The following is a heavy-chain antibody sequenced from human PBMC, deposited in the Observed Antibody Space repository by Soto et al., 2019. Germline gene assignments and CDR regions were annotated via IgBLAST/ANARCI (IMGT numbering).Heavy chain of an antibody. V-gene: IGHV4-30-2*01. CDR1: GGSISRGGYS. Sequence: PSETLSLTCTVSGGSISRGGYSWTWIRQPPGKALEWIGNIYDSGSTSYNPSLKSRVTMSVDTSKNQFSLRLTSVTAADTAVYFCARGSSSYYDYGMDVWGQGTTVTVSS. D-gene: IGHD6-6*01. J-gene: IGHJ6*02. CDR2: IYDSGST. CDR3: ARGSSSYYDYGMDV.